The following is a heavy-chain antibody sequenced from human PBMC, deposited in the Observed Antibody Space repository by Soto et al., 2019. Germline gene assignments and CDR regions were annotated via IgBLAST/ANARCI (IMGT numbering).Heavy chain of an antibody. CDR2: IYYSGST. V-gene: IGHV4-39*01. CDR1: GGSISSSSYY. CDR3: ARADWDGSGKNWFDP. J-gene: IGHJ5*02. Sequence: SETLSLTCTVSGGSISSSSYYWGWIRQPPGKGLEWIGSIYYSGSTYYNPSLKSRVTISVDTSKNQFSLKLSSVTAADTAVYYCARADWDGSGKNWFDPWGQGTLVTVSS. D-gene: IGHD3-10*01.